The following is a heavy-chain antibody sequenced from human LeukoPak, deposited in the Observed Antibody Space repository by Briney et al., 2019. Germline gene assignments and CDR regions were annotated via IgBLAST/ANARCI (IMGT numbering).Heavy chain of an antibody. Sequence: GASVKVSCKASGYTFTSYGISWVRQTPGQGLEWMGWISAYNGNTNYAQKLQGRVTMTTDTSTSTAYMELRSLRSDDTAVYYCARDRAPIFGVGRDAFDIWGQGTMVTVSS. CDR1: GYTFTSYG. D-gene: IGHD3-3*01. J-gene: IGHJ3*02. V-gene: IGHV1-18*01. CDR3: ARDRAPIFGVGRDAFDI. CDR2: ISAYNGNT.